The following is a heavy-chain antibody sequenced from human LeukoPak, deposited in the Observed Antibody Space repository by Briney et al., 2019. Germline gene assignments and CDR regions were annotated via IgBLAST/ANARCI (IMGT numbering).Heavy chain of an antibody. J-gene: IGHJ4*02. Sequence: SETLSLTCTVSGGSISSYYWSWIRQPPGKGLEWIGYICYSGSTNYNPSLKSRVTISVDTSKNQFSLKLSSVTAADTAVYYCARHLAYRGGDCYPDYFDYWGQGTLVTVSS. CDR3: ARHLAYRGGDCYPDYFDY. CDR2: ICYSGST. D-gene: IGHD2-21*02. V-gene: IGHV4-59*08. CDR1: GGSISSYY.